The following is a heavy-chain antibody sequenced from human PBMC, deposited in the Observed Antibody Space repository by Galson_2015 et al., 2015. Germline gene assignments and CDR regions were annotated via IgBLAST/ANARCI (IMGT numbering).Heavy chain of an antibody. V-gene: IGHV3-30*01. CDR2: ISSEGSNK. CDR1: GFTFSSYV. CDR3: AREARIYACDI. D-gene: IGHD2-15*01. Sequence: SLRLSCAASGFTFSSYVMHWVRQAPGKGLEWVASISSEGSNKYYADSAKGRFTISRDNSKSTLYLQMNAVRAEDTALYYCAREARIYACDIWGQGTMVTVSS. J-gene: IGHJ3*02.